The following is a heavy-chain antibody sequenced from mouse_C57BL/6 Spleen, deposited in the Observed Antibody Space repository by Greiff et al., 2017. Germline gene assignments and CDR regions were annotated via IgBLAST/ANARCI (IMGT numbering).Heavy chain of an antibody. CDR3: ARSTVGAMDY. V-gene: IGHV1-81*01. CDR1: GYTFTSYG. D-gene: IGHD1-1*01. J-gene: IGHJ4*01. Sequence: VKLVESGAELARPGASVKLSCKASGYTFTSYGISWVKQRTGQGLEWIGEIYPRSGNTYYNEKFKGKATLTADKSSSTAYMELRILTSEDSAVYFCARSTVGAMDYLGQGTSVTVSS. CDR2: IYPRSGNT.